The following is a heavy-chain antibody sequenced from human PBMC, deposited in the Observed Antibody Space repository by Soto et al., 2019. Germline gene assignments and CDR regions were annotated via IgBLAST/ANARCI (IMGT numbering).Heavy chain of an antibody. Sequence: GGSLRLSCAASGFTFSSYAMSWVRQAPGKGLEWVSTISGNGGSTYYADSVKGRFTISRDNSKNTLYLQMGSLRAEDMAVYYCARDRRGYSGYSFDYWGQGTLVTVSS. CDR2: ISGNGGST. J-gene: IGHJ4*02. CDR3: ARDRRGYSGYSFDY. CDR1: GFTFSSYA. D-gene: IGHD5-12*01. V-gene: IGHV3-23*01.